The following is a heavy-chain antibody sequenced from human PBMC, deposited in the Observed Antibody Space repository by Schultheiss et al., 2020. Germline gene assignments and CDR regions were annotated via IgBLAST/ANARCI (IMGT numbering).Heavy chain of an antibody. J-gene: IGHJ6*02. D-gene: IGHD2-15*01. CDR1: GFTFSSYW. CDR3: ARDGWSVGYYYYYGMDV. V-gene: IGHV3-7*04. Sequence: GGSLRLSCAASGFTFSSYWMSWVRQAPGKGLEWVANIKQDGSEKYYVDSVKGRFTISRDNAKNSLYLQMNSLRAEDTAVYYCARDGWSVGYYYYYGMDVWGQGTTVTGSS. CDR2: IKQDGSEK.